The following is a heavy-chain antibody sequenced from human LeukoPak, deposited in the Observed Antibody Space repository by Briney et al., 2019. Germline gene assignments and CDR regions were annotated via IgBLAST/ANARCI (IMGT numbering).Heavy chain of an antibody. CDR3: ARGYDSSGYRFDRFDP. D-gene: IGHD3-22*01. CDR1: GGTFSSYA. CDR2: IIPIFGTA. V-gene: IGHV1-69*05. Sequence: ASVKVSCKASGGTFSSYAISWVRQAPGQGLEWMGGIIPIFGTANYAQKFQGRVTITTDESTSTAYMELSSLRSEDTAVYYCARGYDSSGYRFDRFDPWGQGTLVTVSS. J-gene: IGHJ5*02.